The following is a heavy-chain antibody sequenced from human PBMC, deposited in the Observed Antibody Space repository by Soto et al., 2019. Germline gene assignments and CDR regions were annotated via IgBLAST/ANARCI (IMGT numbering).Heavy chain of an antibody. D-gene: IGHD2-21*02. CDR1: GESISSSSYY. CDR2: IYYSGRT. V-gene: IGHV4-39*01. J-gene: IGHJ4*02. Sequence: SETRSLTCIVSGESISSSSYYWGWIRQPPGKGLEWIGSIYYSGRTYYNPSFKSRVTISIDTSKNQFSLKLSSVTATDTAVYYCARQRTTVVTQAYFDHWGQGAPVTGS. CDR3: ARQRTTVVTQAYFDH.